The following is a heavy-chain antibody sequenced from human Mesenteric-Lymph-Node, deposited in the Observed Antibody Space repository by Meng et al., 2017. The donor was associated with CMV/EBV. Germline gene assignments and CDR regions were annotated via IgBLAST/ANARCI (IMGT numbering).Heavy chain of an antibody. CDR2: ISGSGGST. J-gene: IGHJ6*02. Sequence: GGSLRLSCAASGFTFSSYAMSWVRQAPGKGLEWVSAISGSGGSTYYADSVKGRFTISRDNSKNTLYLQMNSLRAEDTAVYYCARHGDCTNGVCQGIYYYYGMDVWGQGTTVTVSS. D-gene: IGHD2-8*01. CDR3: ARHGDCTNGVCQGIYYYYGMDV. V-gene: IGHV3-23*01. CDR1: GFTFSSYA.